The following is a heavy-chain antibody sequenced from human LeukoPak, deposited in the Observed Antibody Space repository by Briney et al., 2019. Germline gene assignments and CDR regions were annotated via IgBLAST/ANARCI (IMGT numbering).Heavy chain of an antibody. CDR3: ARQMYGGNSAEPYFDY. Sequence: GGSLRLSCAASEFTFSSYGMHWVRQAPGKGLEWVAFIGSDGSNEYYADSVKGRFTISRDNSKNTLYLQMNSLRAEDTAVYYCARQMYGGNSAEPYFDYWGQGTLVTVSS. D-gene: IGHD4-23*01. J-gene: IGHJ4*02. CDR1: EFTFSSYG. V-gene: IGHV3-33*01. CDR2: IGSDGSNE.